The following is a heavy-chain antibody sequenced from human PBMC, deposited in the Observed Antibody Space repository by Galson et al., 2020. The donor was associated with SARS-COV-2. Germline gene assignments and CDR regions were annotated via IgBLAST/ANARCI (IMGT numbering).Heavy chain of an antibody. V-gene: IGHV4-38-2*02. CDR3: ARDHGFTFGGAIDPPFDY. CDR1: GYSISSGFY. D-gene: IGHD3-16*02. J-gene: IGHJ4*02. CDR2: IYHSGST. Sequence: ASETLSLTCTVSGYSISSGFYWGWIRQPPGKGLEWIGSIYHSGSTFYNPSLKSRVTISLDTSKNQFSLKLSSVTAADTAVYYCARDHGFTFGGAIDPPFDYWGQGTLVTVSS.